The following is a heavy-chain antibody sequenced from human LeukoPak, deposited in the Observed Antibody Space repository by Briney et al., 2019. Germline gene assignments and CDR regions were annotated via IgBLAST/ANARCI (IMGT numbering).Heavy chain of an antibody. Sequence: ASVKVSCKASGYTFTSYGISWVRQAPGQGLEWMGWINPNSGGTNYAQKFQGRVTMTRDTSISTAYMELSRLRSDDTAVYYCARDGVEFNFDYWGQGTLVTVSS. V-gene: IGHV1-2*02. CDR2: INPNSGGT. CDR1: GYTFTSYG. J-gene: IGHJ4*02. CDR3: ARDGVEFNFDY.